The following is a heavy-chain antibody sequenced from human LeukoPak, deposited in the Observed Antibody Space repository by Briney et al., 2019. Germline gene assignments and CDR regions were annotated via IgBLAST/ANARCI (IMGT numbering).Heavy chain of an antibody. CDR1: GGSISSYY. J-gene: IGHJ4*02. CDR3: ARHFWTPLTTTTPPVD. V-gene: IGHV4-59*08. CDR2: VSCSGST. Sequence: PSETLSLTCTVSGGSISSYYWSWIRQPPGKGLEWIGHVSCSGSTNYNPSLKSRVTISVDTSKNQFSLKVSSVTAADTAVYYCARHFWTPLTTTTPPVDWGQGTLVTVSS. D-gene: IGHD3-3*01.